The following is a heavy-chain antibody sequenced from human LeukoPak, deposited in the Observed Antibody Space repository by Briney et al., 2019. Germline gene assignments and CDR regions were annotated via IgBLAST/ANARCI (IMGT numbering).Heavy chain of an antibody. J-gene: IGHJ5*02. V-gene: IGHV4-31*03. CDR1: GGSISSGGYY. CDR3: ARDRKEPAGPSSGWFDP. D-gene: IGHD2-2*01. CDR2: ICYSGST. Sequence: NTSETLSLTCTVSGGSISSGGYYWSWIRQHPGKGLEWIGYICYSGSTYYNPSLKSRVTISVDTSKNQFSLKLSSVTAADTAVYYCARDRKEPAGPSSGWFDPWGQGTLVTVSS.